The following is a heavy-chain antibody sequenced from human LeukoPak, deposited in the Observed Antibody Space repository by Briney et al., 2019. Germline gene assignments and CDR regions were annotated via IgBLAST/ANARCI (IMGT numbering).Heavy chain of an antibody. CDR1: GVSICSYY. CDR3: AREAEYSSARHFDS. CDR2: IYYNGHT. D-gene: IGHD3-10*02. Sequence: SETPSVTRAVSGVSICSYYWSWVRQPPRKGLGWIGYIYYNGHTDYSPSLKSRLTFSADTSKPPFSLRLNYVIPADTAVYYCAREAEYSSARHFDSWGQGTLVTVSS. V-gene: IGHV4-59*01. J-gene: IGHJ4*02.